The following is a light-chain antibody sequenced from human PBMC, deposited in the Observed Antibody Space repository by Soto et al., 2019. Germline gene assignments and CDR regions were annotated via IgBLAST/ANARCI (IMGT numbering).Light chain of an antibody. V-gene: IGLV1-47*01. CDR1: SSNIGSNY. J-gene: IGLJ2*01. CDR2: RNV. Sequence: QLVLTQPPSASGTPGQRVTISCSGSSSNIGSNYVYWYQQLPGTAPKLLISRNVQRPSGVPDRFSGSKSGTSASLAISGLRSEDEADYYCAAWDDSLSAVVFGGGTKLTVL. CDR3: AAWDDSLSAVV.